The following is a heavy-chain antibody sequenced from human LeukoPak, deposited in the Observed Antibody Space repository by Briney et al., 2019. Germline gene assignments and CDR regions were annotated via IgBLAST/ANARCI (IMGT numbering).Heavy chain of an antibody. CDR1: GFAFDDYG. CDR3: ARRYCSSTSCTLDY. Sequence: GGSLRLSCAASGFAFDDYGMSWVRQAPGKGLEWVSGINWNGGSIGYADSVKGRFTISRDNAKNSLYLQMNSLRAEDTAVYYCARRYCSSTSCTLDYWGQGTLVTVSS. V-gene: IGHV3-20*04. J-gene: IGHJ4*02. D-gene: IGHD2-2*01. CDR2: INWNGGSI.